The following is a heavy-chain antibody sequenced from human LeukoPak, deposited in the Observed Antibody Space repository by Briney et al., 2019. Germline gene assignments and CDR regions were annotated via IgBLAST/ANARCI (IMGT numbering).Heavy chain of an antibody. V-gene: IGHV4-39*01. J-gene: IGHJ5*02. CDR2: IYYSGST. CDR3: ARLDAYGDWFDP. CDR1: GGSISSSSYY. D-gene: IGHD4-17*01. Sequence: PSETLSLTCTVSGGSISSSSYYWGWLRQPPGKGLEWIGSIYYSGSTYYNPSLKSRVTISVDTSKNQFSLKLSSVTAADTAVYYCARLDAYGDWFDPWGQGTLVTVSS.